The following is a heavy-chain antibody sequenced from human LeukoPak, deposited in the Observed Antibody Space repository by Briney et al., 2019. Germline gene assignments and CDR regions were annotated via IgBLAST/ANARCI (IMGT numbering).Heavy chain of an antibody. D-gene: IGHD5-18*01. CDR2: INPNSGDT. Sequence: ASVKVSCKASGYTFSGSYIHWVRQAPGQGLEWMGRINPNSGDTNFAQTFQGRVTMTRDTSISTAYMELSRLRSDDTAVYYCAREHSYRINNLWSWGQGTLVTVSS. V-gene: IGHV1-2*06. CDR3: AREHSYRINNLWS. J-gene: IGHJ5*02. CDR1: GYTFSGSY.